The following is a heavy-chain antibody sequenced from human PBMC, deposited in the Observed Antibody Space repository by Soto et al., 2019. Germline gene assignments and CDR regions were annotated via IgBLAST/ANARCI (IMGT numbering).Heavy chain of an antibody. Sequence: GGSLRLSCAASGFTFSSYAMSWVRQAPGKGLEWVSAISGSGGSTYYADSVKGRFTISRDNSKNTLYLQMNSLRAEDTAVYYCAKEVGLGIAVAVYYFDYWGQGTLVTVSS. CDR2: ISGSGGST. V-gene: IGHV3-23*01. J-gene: IGHJ4*02. D-gene: IGHD6-19*01. CDR1: GFTFSSYA. CDR3: AKEVGLGIAVAVYYFDY.